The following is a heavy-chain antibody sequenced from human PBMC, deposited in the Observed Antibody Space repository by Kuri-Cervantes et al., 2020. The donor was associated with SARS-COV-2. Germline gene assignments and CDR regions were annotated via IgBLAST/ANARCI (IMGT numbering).Heavy chain of an antibody. Sequence: GESLKISCAASGFTFSSYSMNWVRQAPGKGLEWVSSISSSSSCIYYADSVKGRFTISRDNAKNSLYLQVNSLRAEDTAVYYCATTLVGARNYWGQGTLVTVSS. CDR2: ISSSSSCI. CDR1: GFTFSSYS. CDR3: ATTLVGARNY. J-gene: IGHJ4*02. D-gene: IGHD1-26*01. V-gene: IGHV3-21*01.